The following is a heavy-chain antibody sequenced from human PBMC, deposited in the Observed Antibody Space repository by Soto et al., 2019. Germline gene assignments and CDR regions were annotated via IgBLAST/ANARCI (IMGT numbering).Heavy chain of an antibody. CDR3: ARDTILEYSSSKTSLGYYYYMDV. CDR2: MNPNSGNT. D-gene: IGHD6-6*01. Sequence: QVQLVQSGAEVKKPGASVKVSCKASGYTFTSYDINWVRQATGQGLEWMGWMNPNSGNTGYAQKFQGRVTMTRNTSISTAYMELSSLRSEDTAVYYCARDTILEYSSSKTSLGYYYYMDVWGKGTTVTVSS. J-gene: IGHJ6*03. CDR1: GYTFTSYD. V-gene: IGHV1-8*01.